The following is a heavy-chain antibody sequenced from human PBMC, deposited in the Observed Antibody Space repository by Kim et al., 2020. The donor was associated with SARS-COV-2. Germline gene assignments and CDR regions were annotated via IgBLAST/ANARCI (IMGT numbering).Heavy chain of an antibody. CDR1: GYSFTSYW. Sequence: GESLKISCKGSGYSFTSYWIGWVRQMPGKGLEWMGIIYPGDSDTRYSPSFQGQVTISADKSISTAYLQWSSLKASDTAMYYCARLGSDILTGSYYYYGMDVWGQGTTVTVSS. CDR3: ARLGSDILTGSYYYYGMDV. V-gene: IGHV5-51*01. J-gene: IGHJ6*02. CDR2: IYPGDSDT. D-gene: IGHD3-9*01.